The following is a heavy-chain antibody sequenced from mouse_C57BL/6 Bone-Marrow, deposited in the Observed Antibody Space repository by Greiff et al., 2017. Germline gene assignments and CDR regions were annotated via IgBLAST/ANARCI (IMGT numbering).Heavy chain of an antibody. Sequence: VKLQESGAELMKPGASVKLSCKATGYTFTGYWIEWVKQRPGHGLEWNGEILPGSGSTNYNEKFKGKATFTADTSSNTAYMQLSSLTSEDSAIYDCANDGYYEDWYFDVWGTGTTVTVSS. CDR2: ILPGSGST. D-gene: IGHD2-3*01. V-gene: IGHV1-9*01. J-gene: IGHJ1*03. CDR1: GYTFTGYW. CDR3: ANDGYYEDWYFDV.